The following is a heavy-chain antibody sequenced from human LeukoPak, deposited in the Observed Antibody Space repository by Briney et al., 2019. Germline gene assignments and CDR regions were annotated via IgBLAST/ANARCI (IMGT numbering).Heavy chain of an antibody. D-gene: IGHD4-17*01. J-gene: IGHJ4*02. V-gene: IGHV4-59*01. CDR3: ARDYGDYQTDY. CDR2: VYYSGLT. Sequence: PSETLSLTCTVSGGSISSYYWTWIRQPPGKGLEWIGYVYYSGLTNYNPSLKSRVTISVDTSKNQFSLKLTSVTAADTAVYYCARDYGDYQTDYWGQGTLVTVSS. CDR1: GGSISSYY.